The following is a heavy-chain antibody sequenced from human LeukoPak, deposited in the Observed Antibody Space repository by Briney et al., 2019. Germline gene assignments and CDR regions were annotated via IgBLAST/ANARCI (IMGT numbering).Heavy chain of an antibody. CDR2: IYYSGSA. J-gene: IGHJ4*02. V-gene: IGHV4-31*03. CDR1: GGSVSSGGYY. CDR3: ATVPAAIRAVDY. Sequence: SETLSLTCTVSGGSVSSGGYYWTWIRQHPGTGLEWIGYIYYSGSAHYNPSLKSRVTISVATSKNQFSLKLSSVTAADTAVYYCATVPAAIRAVDYWGPGTLVTVSS. D-gene: IGHD2-2*01.